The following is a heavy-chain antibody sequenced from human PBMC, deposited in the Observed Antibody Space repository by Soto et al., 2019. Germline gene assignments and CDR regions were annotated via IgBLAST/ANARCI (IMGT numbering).Heavy chain of an antibody. CDR3: AMAYYDRSGYRIRGWLEP. J-gene: IGHJ5*02. D-gene: IGHD3-22*01. V-gene: IGHV4-38-2*01. CDR1: GYSISSAYY. CDR2: IYHSGST. Sequence: SETLSLTCAVSGYSISSAYYWGWIRQPPGKGLEWIGSIYHSGSTYYNPSLKSRVTISVDTTKNQFSLKLSSLTAADTAVYYCAMAYYDRSGYRIRGWLEPWGQGTLV.